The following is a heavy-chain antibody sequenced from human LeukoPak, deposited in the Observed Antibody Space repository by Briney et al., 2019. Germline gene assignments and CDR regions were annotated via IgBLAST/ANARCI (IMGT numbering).Heavy chain of an antibody. V-gene: IGHV4-34*01. CDR2: INHSGST. D-gene: IGHD3-22*01. J-gene: IGHJ5*02. CDR3: AAPGYSSGYYYR. Sequence: PSQTLSLTCAVYGGSFSGYYWSWIRQPPGKGLGWIGEINHSGSTNYNPSLKSRVTISVDTSKNQFSLKLSSVTAADTAVYYCAAPGYSSGYYYRWGQGTLVTVSS. CDR1: GGSFSGYY.